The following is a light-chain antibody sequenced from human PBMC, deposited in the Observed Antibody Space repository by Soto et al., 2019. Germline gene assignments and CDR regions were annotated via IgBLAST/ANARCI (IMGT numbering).Light chain of an antibody. CDR2: RAS. CDR1: QRISSC. J-gene: IGKJ1*01. V-gene: IGKV1-5*03. Sequence: DIQMTHSPSTLSASVGDRVTITCRASQRISSCLAWYQQKPGKAPKLLIYRASTLERGVPSRFSGSGSGTEFTLTISSLQPDDFATYYCLQCNSYPRTFGQGTKVEV. CDR3: LQCNSYPRT.